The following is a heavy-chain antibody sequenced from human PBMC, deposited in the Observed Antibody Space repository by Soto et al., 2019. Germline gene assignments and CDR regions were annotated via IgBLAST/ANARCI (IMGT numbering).Heavy chain of an antibody. CDR3: AARIHCRGTGCHPNFQH. V-gene: IGHV3-21*01. D-gene: IGHD2-2*01. CDR2: ISSGSGSK. J-gene: IGHJ1*01. CDR1: GFTFTNYN. Sequence: EVQLVESGGGRGKPGGSLRLSCVGSGFTFTNYNMDWVRQAPGKGLECVSSISSGSGSKSYAESVRSRFTVSSDNAKNFMFLEMDSLRVEDTAAYYCAARIHCRGTGCHPNFQHWGQGTLVTVSS.